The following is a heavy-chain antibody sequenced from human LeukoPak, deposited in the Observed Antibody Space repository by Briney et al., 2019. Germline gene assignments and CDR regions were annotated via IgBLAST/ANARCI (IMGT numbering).Heavy chain of an antibody. CDR1: GFTFNPYA. CDR2: ISASGGST. V-gene: IGHV3-23*01. J-gene: IGHJ3*01. CDR3: AKDDKWDDGGGAFDF. D-gene: IGHD1-1*01. Sequence: AGGSLRLSCAASGFTFNPYAMSWVRQAPGKGLEWVSAISASGGSTYYAASVRGRFTIYRDNSKNTLYLQMNILRAEDTALYYCAKDDKWDDGGGAFDFWGQGTMVTVSS.